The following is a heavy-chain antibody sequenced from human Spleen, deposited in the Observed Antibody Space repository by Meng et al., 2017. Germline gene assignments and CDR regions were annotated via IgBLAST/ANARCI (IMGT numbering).Heavy chain of an antibody. CDR3: ARAAIVGSTTDAFDI. V-gene: IGHV4-38-2*02. D-gene: IGHD1-26*01. CDR2: IYHSGST. J-gene: IGHJ3*02. CDR1: GYSISITYY. Sequence: SETLSLTCTVSGYSISITYYWGWIRQSPGKGLEWIANIYHSGSTYYNPSLKSRVTISVDTSTNQFSLKLSSVTAADTAVYYCARAAIVGSTTDAFDIWGQGTMVTVSS.